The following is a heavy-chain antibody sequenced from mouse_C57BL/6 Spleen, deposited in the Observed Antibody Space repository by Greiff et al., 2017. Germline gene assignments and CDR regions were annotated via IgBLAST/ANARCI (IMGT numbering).Heavy chain of an antibody. Sequence: VQLQQSGPGLVAPSQSLSITCTVSGFSLTSYGVSWVRQPPGKGLEWLGVIWGDGSTNYHSALISRLSISTDNSKSQVFLKLNSLQTDDTATYYCAKYRLSYDYDGGGYYAMDYWGQGTSVTVSS. CDR1: GFSLTSYG. CDR3: AKYRLSYDYDGGGYYAMDY. D-gene: IGHD2-4*01. J-gene: IGHJ4*01. CDR2: IWGDGST. V-gene: IGHV2-3*01.